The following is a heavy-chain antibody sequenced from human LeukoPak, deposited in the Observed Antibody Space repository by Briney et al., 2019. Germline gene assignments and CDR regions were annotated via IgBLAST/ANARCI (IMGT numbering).Heavy chain of an antibody. V-gene: IGHV4-4*02. CDR3: ARDGRNYYGSGSSAFDI. D-gene: IGHD3-10*01. CDR2: IYHSGST. Sequence: SGTLSLTCAVSGGSISSSNWWSWVRQPPGKRLEWIGEIYHSGSTNYNPSLKSQITISVDTSKNQFSLKLSSVTAADTAVYYCARDGRNYYGSGSSAFDIWGQGTMVTVSS. CDR1: GGSISSSNW. J-gene: IGHJ3*02.